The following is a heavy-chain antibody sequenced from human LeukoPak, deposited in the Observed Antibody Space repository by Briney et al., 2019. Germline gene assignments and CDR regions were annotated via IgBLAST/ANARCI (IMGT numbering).Heavy chain of an antibody. V-gene: IGHV4-61*02. CDR3: ARGIGGGWYSSPFDY. D-gene: IGHD6-19*01. J-gene: IGHJ4*02. CDR2: MYTSGST. Sequence: SGTLSLTCTVSGVSISSGSYYWSWIRQPAGKGLEWIGRMYTSGSTNYNPSLKSRVTISVDTSKNQFSQKLSSVTAADTAVYYCARGIGGGWYSSPFDYWGQGTLVTVSS. CDR1: GVSISSGSYY.